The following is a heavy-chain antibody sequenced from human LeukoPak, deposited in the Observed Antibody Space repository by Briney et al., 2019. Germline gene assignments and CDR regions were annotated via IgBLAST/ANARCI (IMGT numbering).Heavy chain of an antibody. V-gene: IGHV4-34*01. D-gene: IGHD2-2*01. CDR2: INHSGST. J-gene: IGHJ6*03. Sequence: SETLSLTCAVYGGSFSGYYWSWIRQPPGKGLEWIGEINHSGSTNYNPSLKSRVTISVDTSKNLFSLKLSSVTAADTAVYYCARCRGGVVPKEGANPPRDYYYMDVWGKGTTVTVSS. CDR3: ARCRGGVVPKEGANPPRDYYYMDV. CDR1: GGSFSGYY.